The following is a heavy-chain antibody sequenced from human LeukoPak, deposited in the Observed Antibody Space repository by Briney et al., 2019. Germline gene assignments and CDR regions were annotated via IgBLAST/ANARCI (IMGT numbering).Heavy chain of an antibody. Sequence: PGGSLRLSCAASGFTFSSYSMNWVRQAPGKGLEWVSYISSSSSTIYYADSVKGRFTISRDNAKNSLYLQMNSLRAEDTAVYYCARAPDLFYYDSSLLMAYYFDYWGQGTLVTVSS. D-gene: IGHD3-22*01. J-gene: IGHJ4*02. CDR2: ISSSSSTI. CDR3: ARAPDLFYYDSSLLMAYYFDY. CDR1: GFTFSSYS. V-gene: IGHV3-48*01.